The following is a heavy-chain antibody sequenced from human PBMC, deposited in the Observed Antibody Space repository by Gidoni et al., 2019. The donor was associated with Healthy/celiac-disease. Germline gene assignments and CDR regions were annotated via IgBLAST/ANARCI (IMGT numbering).Heavy chain of an antibody. V-gene: IGHV3-23*01. Sequence: EVQPLESGGGLVQPGGSLRRSCAASGVTFSSYDMNWVRQAPAMGLEWVSAMSGSGGSTYSADSVKGRFTISRDNSKNTLYLQMNSRRAEDTAVYYCAKDTPIQLWLPHDAFDIWGQGTMVTVSS. CDR3: AKDTPIQLWLPHDAFDI. CDR1: GVTFSSYD. D-gene: IGHD5-18*01. CDR2: MSGSGGST. J-gene: IGHJ3*02.